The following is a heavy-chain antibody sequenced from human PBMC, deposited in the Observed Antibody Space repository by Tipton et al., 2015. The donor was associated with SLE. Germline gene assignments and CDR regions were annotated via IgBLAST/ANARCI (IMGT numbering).Heavy chain of an antibody. J-gene: IGHJ3*02. CDR2: IYYSGST. CDR1: GGSIRSYY. V-gene: IGHV4-59*01. CDR3: ARGGSSWPDAFDI. Sequence: LRLSCTVSGGSIRSYYWSWIRQPPGKGLEWIGYIYYSGSTNYNPSLKSRVTISVDTSKNQFSLKLSSVTAADTAVYYCARGGSSWPDAFDIWGQGTMVTVSS. D-gene: IGHD6-13*01.